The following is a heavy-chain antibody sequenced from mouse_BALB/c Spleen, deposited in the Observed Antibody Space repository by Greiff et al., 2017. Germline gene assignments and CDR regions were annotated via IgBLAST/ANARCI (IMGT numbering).Heavy chain of an antibody. CDR1: GYSITSDYA. Sequence: EVQLQQSGPGLVKPSQSLSLTCTVTGYSITSDYAWNWIRQFPGNKLEWMGYISYSGSTSYNPSLKSRISITRDTSKNQFFLQLNSVTTEDTATYYCARRLLSYWYFDVWGAGTTVTVSS. D-gene: IGHD2-3*01. V-gene: IGHV3-2*02. J-gene: IGHJ1*01. CDR3: ARRLLSYWYFDV. CDR2: ISYSGST.